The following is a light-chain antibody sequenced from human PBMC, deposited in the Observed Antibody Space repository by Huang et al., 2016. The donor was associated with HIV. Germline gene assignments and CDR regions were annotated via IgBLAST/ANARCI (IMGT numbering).Light chain of an antibody. CDR1: QSILYSSNNKNY. J-gene: IGKJ2*01. Sequence: DIVMTQSPDSLAVSLGERVTINCRSSQSILYSSNNKNYLAWYQQKPGQPPKLLIYWASTRESGVPDRFSGSGYGTDFTLTISSLQAEDVAVYHCQQYYISPFTFGQGTKLEIK. V-gene: IGKV4-1*01. CDR3: QQYYISPFT. CDR2: WAS.